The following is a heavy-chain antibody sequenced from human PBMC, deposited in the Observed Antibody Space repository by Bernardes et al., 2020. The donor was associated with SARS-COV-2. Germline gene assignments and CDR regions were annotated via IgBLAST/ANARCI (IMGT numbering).Heavy chain of an antibody. Sequence: GSLRLSCEASGFTFSNYWIHWLRQPPGEGLVWLSRINTDGTNVDYADSVKGRFTISRDNAKNSLYLQMNSLRAEDTAVYYCARDKLDYGDYVPCFDYWGQGTLVTVSS. D-gene: IGHD4-17*01. V-gene: IGHV3-74*01. J-gene: IGHJ4*02. CDR3: ARDKLDYGDYVPCFDY. CDR2: INTDGTNV. CDR1: GFTFSNYW.